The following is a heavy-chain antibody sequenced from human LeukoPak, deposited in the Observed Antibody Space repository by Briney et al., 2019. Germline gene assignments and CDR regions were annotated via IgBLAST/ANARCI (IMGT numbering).Heavy chain of an antibody. J-gene: IGHJ4*02. D-gene: IGHD2-15*01. CDR2: IYYSGST. CDR3: ARKYCSGGSCFDY. Sequence: SETLSLTCTVSGGSISTSNYYWGWIRQPPGKGLEWIGTIYYSGSTYYSPSFKSRVTISVDTSKNQFSLKLSSVTAADTAVYYCARKYCSGGSCFDYWGQGTLVTVSS. CDR1: GGSISTSNYY. V-gene: IGHV4-39*01.